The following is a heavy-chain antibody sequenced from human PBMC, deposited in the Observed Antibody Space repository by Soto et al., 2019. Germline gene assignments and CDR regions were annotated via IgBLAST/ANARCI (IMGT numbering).Heavy chain of an antibody. J-gene: IGHJ6*03. CDR1: GFTFSSYG. V-gene: IGHV3-30*18. CDR3: AKKAHCSGGSCYSHYYYYYYMDV. Sequence: QVQLVESGGGVVQPGRSLRLSCAASGFTFSSYGMHWVRQAAGKGLEWVAVISYDGSNKYYADSVKGRFTISRDNSKNTLYLQMNSLRAEDTAVYYCAKKAHCSGGSCYSHYYYYYYMDVWGKGTTVTVSS. CDR2: ISYDGSNK. D-gene: IGHD2-15*01.